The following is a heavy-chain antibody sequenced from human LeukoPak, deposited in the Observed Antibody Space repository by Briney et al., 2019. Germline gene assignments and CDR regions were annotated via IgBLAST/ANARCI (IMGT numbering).Heavy chain of an antibody. V-gene: IGHV4-31*03. CDR2: IYYSGST. CDR1: GGSISSGGYY. J-gene: IGHJ4*02. CDR3: AREGDSSGYYFDY. D-gene: IGHD3-22*01. Sequence: SLSLTCTVSGGSISSGGYYWSWIRQHPGKGLEWIGYIYYSGSTYHNPSLKSRVTISVDTSKTQFSLKLSSVAAADTAVYYCAREGDSSGYYFDYWGQGTLVTVSS.